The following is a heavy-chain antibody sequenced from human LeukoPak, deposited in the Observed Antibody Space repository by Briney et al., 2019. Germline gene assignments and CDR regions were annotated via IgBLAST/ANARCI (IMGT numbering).Heavy chain of an antibody. D-gene: IGHD3-16*01. J-gene: IGHJ4*02. CDR2: IWYDGSNK. CDR1: GFTFSSYD. CDR3: ARDHTAGGTPDY. V-gene: IGHV3-33*01. Sequence: GRSLRLSCAASGFTFSSYDMHWVRQAPGKGLEWVAVIWYDGSNKYYADSVKGRFTLSRDNSKNTLYLQMNSLRAEDTAVYYCARDHTAGGTPDYWGQGTLVTVSS.